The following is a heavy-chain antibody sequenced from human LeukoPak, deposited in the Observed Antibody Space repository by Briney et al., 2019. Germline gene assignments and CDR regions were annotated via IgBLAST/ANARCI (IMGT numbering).Heavy chain of an antibody. CDR1: GDSIRRNY. J-gene: IGHJ3*02. D-gene: IGHD3-10*01. CDR3: ARRRVLLWFGEKNDDIDI. Sequence: PSETLSLTCGISGDSIRRNYWSWIRQPPGKGLEWIGEINHSGSTNYNPSLKSRVTISVDTSKNQFSLKLSSVTAADTAVYYCARRRVLLWFGEKNDDIDIWGQGTMVTVSS. V-gene: IGHV4-34*01. CDR2: INHSGST.